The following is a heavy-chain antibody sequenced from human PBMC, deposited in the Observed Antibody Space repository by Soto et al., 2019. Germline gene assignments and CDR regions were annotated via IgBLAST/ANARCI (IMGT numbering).Heavy chain of an antibody. V-gene: IGHV4-39*07. J-gene: IGHJ4*02. D-gene: IGHD1-1*01. Sequence: TSETLSLTCTVSDGSISSSSNHWGWIRQPPGKGLEWIGNIYYSENTYYNPSLKSRVTISVDTSKNQFSLRLTSVTAADTAVYYCARVSGRSGAAYWGQGTLVTVSS. CDR2: IYYSENT. CDR1: DGSISSSSNH. CDR3: ARVSGRSGAAY.